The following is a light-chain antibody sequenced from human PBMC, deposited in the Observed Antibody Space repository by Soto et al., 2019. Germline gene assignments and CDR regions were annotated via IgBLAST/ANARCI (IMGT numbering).Light chain of an antibody. J-gene: IGKJ1*01. Sequence: EILLTQSPGTLSLSPGERATISCRASQSVSSSYLAWYQQKPGQAPRLLIYGASSRATGIPDRFSGSGSGTDFTLTISSLGPEDFAVYYCQQYDSSPWTFGQGTKVEIK. CDR1: QSVSSSY. CDR3: QQYDSSPWT. V-gene: IGKV3-20*01. CDR2: GAS.